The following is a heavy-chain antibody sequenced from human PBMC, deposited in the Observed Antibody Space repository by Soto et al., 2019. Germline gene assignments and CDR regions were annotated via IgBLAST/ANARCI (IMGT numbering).Heavy chain of an antibody. CDR2: TYYRSKWYN. D-gene: IGHD6-6*01. J-gene: IGHJ5*02. CDR1: GDSVSSNSAA. CDR3: ARARPKLSREGGWFDP. Sequence: SQTLSLTCAISGDSVSSNSAAWNWIRQSPSRGLEWLGRTYYRSKWYNDYAVSVKSRITINPDTSKNQFSLQLNSVTPEDTAVYYCARARPKLSREGGWFDPWGQGTPVTVSS. V-gene: IGHV6-1*01.